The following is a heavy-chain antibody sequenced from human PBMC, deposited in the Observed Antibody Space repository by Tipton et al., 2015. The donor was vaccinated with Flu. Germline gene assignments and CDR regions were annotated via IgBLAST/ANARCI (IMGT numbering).Heavy chain of an antibody. CDR1: GFTFTLFG. V-gene: IGHV3-33*04. Sequence: RSLRLSCAASGFTFTLFGMHWVRQAPGKGLEWVSFIWYDGRQTYYADSVKGRFTISRDDSKNTVYLQMNSLTAEDTAVYYCARDGPEWNYFSYMDVWGKGTAVSVS. J-gene: IGHJ6*03. CDR3: ARDGPEWNYFSYMDV. CDR2: IWYDGRQT. D-gene: IGHD3-3*01.